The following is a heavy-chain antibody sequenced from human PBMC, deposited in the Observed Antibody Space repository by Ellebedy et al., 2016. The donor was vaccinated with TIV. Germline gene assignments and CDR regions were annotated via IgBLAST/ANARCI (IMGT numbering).Heavy chain of an antibody. D-gene: IGHD3-3*01. V-gene: IGHV1-18*01. Sequence: ASVKVSCXASGYTFTSYGISWVRQAPGQGLEWMGWISAYNGNTNYAQKLQGRVTMTTDTSTSTAYMELRSLRSDDTAVYYCARVSGGSPITIFGVVIIANGMDVWGQGTTVTVSS. CDR3: ARVSGGSPITIFGVVIIANGMDV. CDR2: ISAYNGNT. J-gene: IGHJ6*02. CDR1: GYTFTSYG.